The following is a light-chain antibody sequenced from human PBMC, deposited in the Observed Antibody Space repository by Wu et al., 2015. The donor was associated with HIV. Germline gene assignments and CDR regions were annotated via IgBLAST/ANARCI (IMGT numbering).Light chain of an antibody. Sequence: MMTQFPATLSVSPGERATLSCRASQSVNNKIAWYQQKPGQAPRLLLYGPSTRATGIPSRFTGSGSGTEFTLSISSLQSEDFAIYYCQQYNYWPTFGGGTKVEIE. V-gene: IGKV3-15*01. CDR2: GPS. CDR3: QQYNYWPT. J-gene: IGKJ4*01. CDR1: QSVNNK.